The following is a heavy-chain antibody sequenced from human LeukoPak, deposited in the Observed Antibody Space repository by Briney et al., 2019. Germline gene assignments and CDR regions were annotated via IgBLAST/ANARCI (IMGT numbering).Heavy chain of an antibody. J-gene: IGHJ4*02. Sequence: SETLSLTCTVSGGSISSYYWSWIRQPPGKGLEWIGYIYYSGSTNYNPSLKSRVTISVDTSKNQFSLKLSSVTAADTAVYYCARQRRYFDPPDYWGQGTLVTVSS. D-gene: IGHD3-9*01. CDR2: IYYSGST. CDR1: GGSISSYY. V-gene: IGHV4-59*08. CDR3: ARQRRYFDPPDY.